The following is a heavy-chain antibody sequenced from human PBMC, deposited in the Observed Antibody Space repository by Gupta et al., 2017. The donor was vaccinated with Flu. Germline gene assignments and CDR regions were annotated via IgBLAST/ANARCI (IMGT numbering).Heavy chain of an antibody. Sequence: EVQLLESGGGFVQHGGSLRLSCAASGFTFSSYDMSWVRQAPGKGLEWVSAISGSGGITYYADSVKGRFTISRDNSKNTLYLQMNSLRAEDTAVYYCAKAWGVGTLDYWGQGTLVTVSS. CDR1: GFTFSSYD. CDR2: ISGSGGIT. J-gene: IGHJ4*02. V-gene: IGHV3-23*01. CDR3: AKAWGVGTLDY. D-gene: IGHD1-26*01.